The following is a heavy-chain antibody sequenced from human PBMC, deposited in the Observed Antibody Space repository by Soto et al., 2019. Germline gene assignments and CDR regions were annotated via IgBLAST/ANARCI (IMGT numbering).Heavy chain of an antibody. Sequence: GGSLRLSCAASGFTFSSYAMSWVRQAPGKGLEWVSAISGGGGSTYYADSVKGRFTISRDNSKNTLYLQMNSLRAEDTAVYYCATSYDSSGYYFALEYFQHWGQGTLVTVSS. CDR1: GFTFSSYA. V-gene: IGHV3-23*01. J-gene: IGHJ1*01. D-gene: IGHD3-22*01. CDR2: ISGGGGST. CDR3: ATSYDSSGYYFALEYFQH.